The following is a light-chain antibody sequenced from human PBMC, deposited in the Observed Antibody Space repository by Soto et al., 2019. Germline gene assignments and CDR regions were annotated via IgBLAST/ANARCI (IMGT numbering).Light chain of an antibody. CDR3: QQYASSPRT. J-gene: IGKJ1*01. Sequence: EIVLTQSPGTLSLSPGERATLSCRASQSVNINYLAWYRQKPGQSPRLLMYGTSTRATGIPDRFSGSGSGTDFTLTISRLEPEDFAVYYCQQYASSPRTFGQGTKVEV. V-gene: IGKV3-20*01. CDR2: GTS. CDR1: QSVNINY.